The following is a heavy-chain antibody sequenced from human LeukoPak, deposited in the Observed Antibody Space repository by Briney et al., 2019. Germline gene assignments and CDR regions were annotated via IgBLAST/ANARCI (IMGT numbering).Heavy chain of an antibody. D-gene: IGHD1-26*01. CDR1: GFTFSSYT. Sequence: GGSLRLSCAASGFTFSSYTMSWVRQAPGEGLEWLSAINNRGSSTYYAGSVKDRFTISRDNSENTLYLQMNSLTVDDTAVYFCAKYSGSYYYPPNWDSWGQGTLVTVSS. CDR2: INNRGSST. V-gene: IGHV3-23*01. J-gene: IGHJ4*02. CDR3: AKYSGSYYYPPNWDS.